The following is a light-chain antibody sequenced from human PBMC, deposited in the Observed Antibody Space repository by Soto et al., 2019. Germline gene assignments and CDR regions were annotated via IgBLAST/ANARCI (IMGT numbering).Light chain of an antibody. J-gene: IGLJ1*01. CDR2: EVS. Sequence: QSALTQPPSASGSPGQSVTISCTGTSSDVGGYNYVSWYQHHPGKAPKLMISEVSKRPSGVPDRFSGSKSGNTASLTVSGIQAEDEADYYCSSYAGSNTYVFGTGTKVTVL. CDR3: SSYAGSNTYV. CDR1: SSDVGGYNY. V-gene: IGLV2-8*01.